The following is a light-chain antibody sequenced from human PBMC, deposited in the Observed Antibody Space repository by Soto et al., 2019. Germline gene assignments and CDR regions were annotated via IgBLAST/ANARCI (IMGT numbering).Light chain of an antibody. CDR1: QNIRNY. CDR2: DAS. J-gene: IGKJ4*01. Sequence: EIVLTQSPATLSLSPGERATLSCWASQNIRNYLAWYQQKPGQAPRLLIYDASNRATGIPARFSGSGSGTDFTLTISSLEPEDFAVYYCQQRSKWPLTFGGGTKVEIK. CDR3: QQRSKWPLT. V-gene: IGKV3-11*01.